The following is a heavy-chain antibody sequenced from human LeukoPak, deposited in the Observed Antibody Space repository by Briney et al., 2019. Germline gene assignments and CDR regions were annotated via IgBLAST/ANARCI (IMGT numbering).Heavy chain of an antibody. D-gene: IGHD5-12*01. CDR1: GGTFSSYA. V-gene: IGHV1-69*05. CDR3: AIGSGYAYYYYYMDV. J-gene: IGHJ6*03. CDR2: IIPIFGTA. Sequence: ASVKVSCKASGGTFSSYAISWVRQAPGQGLEWMGGIIPIFGTANYAQKFQGRVTITTDESTSTAYMELGSLRSEDTAVYYCAIGSGYAYYYYYMDVWGKGTTVTVSS.